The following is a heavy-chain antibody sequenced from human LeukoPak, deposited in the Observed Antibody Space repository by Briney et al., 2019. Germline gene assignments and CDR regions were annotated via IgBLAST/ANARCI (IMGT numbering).Heavy chain of an antibody. D-gene: IGHD3-22*01. CDR3: ARGGDYDSSGYSNWFDP. J-gene: IGHJ5*02. CDR2: INHSGST. V-gene: IGHV4-34*09. CDR1: GGSFSGYY. Sequence: SETLSLTCAVYGGSFSGYYWSWIRQPPGKGLEWIGEINHSGSTNYNPSLKSRVTISVDTSKNQFSLKLSSVTAADTAVYYCARGGDYDSSGYSNWFDPWGQGTLVTVSS.